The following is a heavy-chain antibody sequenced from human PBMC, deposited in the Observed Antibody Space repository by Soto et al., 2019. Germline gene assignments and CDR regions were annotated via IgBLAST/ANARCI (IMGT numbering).Heavy chain of an antibody. CDR1: GGSISSSSYY. Sequence: SETLSLTCTVSGGSISSSSYYWGWIRQPPGKGLEWIGSIYYSGSTYYNPSLKSRVTISVDTSKNQFSLKLSSVTAADTAVYYCARLDMTTVTLPYYYYYMDVSGKGTTVTVSS. D-gene: IGHD4-17*01. V-gene: IGHV4-39*01. CDR2: IYYSGST. CDR3: ARLDMTTVTLPYYYYYMDV. J-gene: IGHJ6*03.